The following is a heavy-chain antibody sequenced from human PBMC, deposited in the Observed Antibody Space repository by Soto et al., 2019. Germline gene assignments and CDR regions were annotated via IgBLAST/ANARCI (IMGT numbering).Heavy chain of an antibody. D-gene: IGHD2-2*01. CDR2: INPNSGGT. V-gene: IGHV1-2*02. J-gene: IGHJ6*02. CDR3: ARDAPPAAIWAYYYYYGMDV. Sequence: ASVKVSCKASGYTFTGYYMHWVRQAPGQGLEWMGWINPNSGGTNYAQKFQGRVTMTRDTSISTAYMELSGLRSDDTAVYYCARDAPPAAIWAYYYYYGMDVWGQGTTVTVSS. CDR1: GYTFTGYY.